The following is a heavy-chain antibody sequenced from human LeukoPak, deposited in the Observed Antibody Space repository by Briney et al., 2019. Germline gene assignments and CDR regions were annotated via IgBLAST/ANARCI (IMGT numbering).Heavy chain of an antibody. CDR3: ARGLWGVTLIRGVPPPFDY. J-gene: IGHJ4*02. CDR1: GFTVSNSY. CDR2: VYRDGGT. D-gene: IGHD3-10*01. V-gene: IGHV3-53*01. Sequence: GGSLRLSCAASGFTVSNSYMNWARQTPGKGLEWVSVVYRDGGTFYADSVKGRFTISRDNSKNTLFLQMNSLRADDTAVYFCARGLWGVTLIRGVPPPFDYWGQGTIVTVSS.